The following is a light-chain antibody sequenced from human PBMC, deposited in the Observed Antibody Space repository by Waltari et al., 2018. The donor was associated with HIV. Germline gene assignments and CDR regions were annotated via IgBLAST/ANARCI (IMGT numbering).Light chain of an antibody. CDR2: AAS. Sequence: DIQMTQSPSSLSASVGDRVTITCRASQSISSYLNWYQQKPGKAPKLLIYAASSLQSGVPSRVSGSGSGTDFTLTISSLQPEDFATYYGQQSDRTLQLTFGGGTKVEIK. CDR1: QSISSY. J-gene: IGKJ4*01. V-gene: IGKV1-39*01. CDR3: QQSDRTLQLT.